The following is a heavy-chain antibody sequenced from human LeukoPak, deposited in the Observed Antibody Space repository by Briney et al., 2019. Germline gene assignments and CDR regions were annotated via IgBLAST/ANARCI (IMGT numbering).Heavy chain of an antibody. V-gene: IGHV4-30-4*01. CDR3: ARDRRLGDSRYDY. J-gene: IGHJ4*02. CDR1: GGSISSGDYY. CDR2: IYYSGST. Sequence: SETLSLAFSVSGGSISSGDYYWSWIRQPPGKGLEWIGYIYYSGSTYYNPSLKSRITISVDTSKNQFSLNLRSVTAADTAVYYCARDRRLGDSRYDYWGQGTLVTVSS. D-gene: IGHD3-22*01.